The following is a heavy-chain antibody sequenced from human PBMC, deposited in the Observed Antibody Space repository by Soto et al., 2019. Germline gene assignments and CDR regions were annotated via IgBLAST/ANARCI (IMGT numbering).Heavy chain of an antibody. CDR3: ARLPKGTTVTA. CDR1: GFTFSSYS. J-gene: IGHJ4*02. CDR2: ITSSSDTI. D-gene: IGHD4-17*01. Sequence: EVQLVESGGGLVQPGGSLRLSCAASGFTFSSYSMNWVRQAPGKGLEWVSYITSSSDTIYYADSVKGRFTISRDNAKNSLYLQMNCLGDEDTAVYYCARLPKGTTVTAWGQGTLVTVSS. V-gene: IGHV3-48*02.